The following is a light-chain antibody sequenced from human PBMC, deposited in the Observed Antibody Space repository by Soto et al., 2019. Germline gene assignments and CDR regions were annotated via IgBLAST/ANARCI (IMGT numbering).Light chain of an antibody. CDR1: QSVSSN. V-gene: IGKV3-15*01. CDR3: QQYNNWPPWT. CDR2: GAS. Sequence: EIVMTQSPATLSVSPGERATLSFRASQSVSSNLAWYQQKPGQAPRLLIYGASTRATGIPARFSGSGSGTELTLTISSLQSEDFAVYYCQQYNNWPPWTFGQGTKVDIK. J-gene: IGKJ1*01.